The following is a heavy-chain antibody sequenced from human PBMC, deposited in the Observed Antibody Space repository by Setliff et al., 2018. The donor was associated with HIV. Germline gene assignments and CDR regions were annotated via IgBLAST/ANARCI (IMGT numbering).Heavy chain of an antibody. J-gene: IGHJ6*02. V-gene: IGHV4-4*07. CDR3: ARHMITFGGVTPRGVDGMDV. CDR1: GGSISSYY. D-gene: IGHD3-16*01. Sequence: PSETLSLTCTVSGGSISSYYWSWIRQPAGKGLEWIGRIYTSGSTNYNPSLKSRVTMSVDTSKNQFSLKLSSVTAADTAVYYCARHMITFGGVTPRGVDGMDVWGQGTTVTVSS. CDR2: IYTSGST.